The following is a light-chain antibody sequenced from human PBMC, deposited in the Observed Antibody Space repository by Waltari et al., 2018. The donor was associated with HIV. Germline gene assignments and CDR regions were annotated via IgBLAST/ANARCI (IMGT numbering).Light chain of an antibody. V-gene: IGKV1-9*01. CDR3: QQLNGYPR. Sequence: DIHLTQSPSFLSASVGDRVTITCRASLGINSYLAWYQQNPGKAPKLLIYAASTLQSGVPSRFSGSVSGTEFTLTISSLQPEDFATYYCQQLNGYPRFAGGTRVEVK. CDR2: AAS. CDR1: LGINSY. J-gene: IGKJ4*01.